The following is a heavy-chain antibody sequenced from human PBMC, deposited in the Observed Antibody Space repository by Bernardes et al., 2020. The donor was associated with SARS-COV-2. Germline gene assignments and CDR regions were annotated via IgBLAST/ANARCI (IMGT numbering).Heavy chain of an antibody. J-gene: IGHJ4*02. V-gene: IGHV3-74*01. D-gene: IGHD2-2*01. CDR1: GITFSSNW. CDR2: ISGDGSVT. CDR3: GSSSSTCCDQ. Sequence: GGSLRLSCAASGITFSSNWMHWVRQAPGKGLVLVSRISGDGSVTNYADPVKGRFIISRDNAKNTLYLQMNSLRDEDTAVYYCGSSSSTCCDQWGQGTLVTVSS.